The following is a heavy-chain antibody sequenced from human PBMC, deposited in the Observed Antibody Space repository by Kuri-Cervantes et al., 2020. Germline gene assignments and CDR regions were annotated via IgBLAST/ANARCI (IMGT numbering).Heavy chain of an antibody. Sequence: ASVNVSCKAPGYTFVNYAVHWVRQAPGQGLEWMGWSNAETGNTQYSQKFQGRVTITRDTSASTAYMELSSLRSEDTAVYYCARDRGYCSGGSCYSVHYFDYWGQGTLVTVSS. CDR1: GYTFVNYA. J-gene: IGHJ4*02. CDR2: SNAETGNT. D-gene: IGHD2-15*01. V-gene: IGHV1-3*01. CDR3: ARDRGYCSGGSCYSVHYFDY.